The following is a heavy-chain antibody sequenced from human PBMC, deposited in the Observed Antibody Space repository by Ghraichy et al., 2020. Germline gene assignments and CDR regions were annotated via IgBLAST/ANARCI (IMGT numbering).Heavy chain of an antibody. V-gene: IGHV3-13*01. CDR3: ARGTEYCSANKCYSAYYYGMDV. Sequence: GGSLRLSCAASGFTFSGYDMHWVRQGTGKGLEWVSAIGTAGDTYYSGSVKGRFIISRENAKSSLYLQLNNLRAGDTAVYYCARGTEYCSANKCYSAYYYGMDVWGQGTTVTVSS. CDR1: GFTFSGYD. CDR2: IGTAGDT. D-gene: IGHD2-15*01. J-gene: IGHJ6*02.